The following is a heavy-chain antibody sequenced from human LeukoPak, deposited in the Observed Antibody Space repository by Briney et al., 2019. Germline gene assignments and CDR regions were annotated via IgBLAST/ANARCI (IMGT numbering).Heavy chain of an antibody. D-gene: IGHD2-2*01. CDR2: IYYSGST. CDR1: GGSISSYY. CDR3: ARGLGYCSSTSCYHNAWPFDY. V-gene: IGHV4-59*01. Sequence: SETLSLTCTVSGGSISSYYWSWIRQPPGKGLEWIGYIYYSGSTNYNPSLKSRVTISVDTSKNQFSLKLSSVTAADTAVYYCARGLGYCSSTSCYHNAWPFDYWGQGTLVTVSS. J-gene: IGHJ4*02.